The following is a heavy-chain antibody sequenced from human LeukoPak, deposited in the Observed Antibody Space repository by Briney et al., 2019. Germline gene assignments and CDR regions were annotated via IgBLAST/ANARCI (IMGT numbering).Heavy chain of an antibody. Sequence: ASVKVSCKASGYTFTGYYMHWVRQAPGQGLEWMGWINPNSSGTNYAQKFQGRVTMTRDTSISTAYMELSRLRSDDTAVYYCARDRFRGAYCSSTSCSPGYWGQGTLVTVSS. CDR3: ARDRFRGAYCSSTSCSPGY. J-gene: IGHJ4*02. V-gene: IGHV1-2*02. CDR1: GYTFTGYY. CDR2: INPNSSGT. D-gene: IGHD2-2*01.